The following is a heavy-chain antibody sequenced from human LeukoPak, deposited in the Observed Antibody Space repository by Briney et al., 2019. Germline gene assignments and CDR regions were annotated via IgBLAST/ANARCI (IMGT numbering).Heavy chain of an antibody. Sequence: IRQPPGKGLEWIGSIYYSGSTYYNPSLKSRVTISVDTSKNQFSLKLSSVTAADTAVYYCATLPPRYSSSWYFDYWGQGTLVTVSS. CDR3: ATLPPRYSSSWYFDY. D-gene: IGHD6-13*01. J-gene: IGHJ4*02. CDR2: IYYSGST. V-gene: IGHV4-39*01.